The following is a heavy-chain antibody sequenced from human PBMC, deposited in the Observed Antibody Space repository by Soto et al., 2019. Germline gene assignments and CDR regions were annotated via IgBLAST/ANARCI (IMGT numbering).Heavy chain of an antibody. Sequence: GGSLRLSCAAPGFTFSSYSMNWVRQAPGKGLEWVSYISSSSSTIYYADSVKGRFTISRDNAKNSLYLQMNSLRDEDTAVYYCARDSDYDSSGYPESPGYFQHWGQGTLVTVSS. CDR2: ISSSSSTI. D-gene: IGHD3-22*01. CDR3: ARDSDYDSSGYPESPGYFQH. J-gene: IGHJ1*01. V-gene: IGHV3-48*02. CDR1: GFTFSSYS.